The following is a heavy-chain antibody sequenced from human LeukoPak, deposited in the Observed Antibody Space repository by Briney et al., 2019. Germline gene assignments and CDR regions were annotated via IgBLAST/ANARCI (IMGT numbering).Heavy chain of an antibody. J-gene: IGHJ4*02. V-gene: IGHV3-30*03. D-gene: IGHD6-19*01. CDR2: ISYDGSNK. Sequence: PGGSLRLSCAASGFTFSSYGMHWVRQAPGKGLEWVAVISYDGSNKYYADSVKGRFTISRDNSKNTLYLQMNSLRAEDTAVYYCAGDGGIAVVWGQGTLVTVSS. CDR1: GFTFSSYG. CDR3: AGDGGIAVV.